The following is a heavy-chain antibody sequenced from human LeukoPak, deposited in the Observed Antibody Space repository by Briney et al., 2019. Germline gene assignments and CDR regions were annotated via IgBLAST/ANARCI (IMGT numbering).Heavy chain of an antibody. CDR2: ISAYNGNT. CDR1: GYSFTTYD. Sequence: ASVTVSCKASGYSFTTYDVNWVRQAPGQGLEWMGWISAYNGNTNYAQKLQGRVTMTTDTSTSTAYMELRSLRSDDTAVYYCARGAAAGTSAFDIWGQGITVTVSS. CDR3: ARGAAAGTSAFDI. J-gene: IGHJ3*02. D-gene: IGHD6-13*01. V-gene: IGHV1-18*01.